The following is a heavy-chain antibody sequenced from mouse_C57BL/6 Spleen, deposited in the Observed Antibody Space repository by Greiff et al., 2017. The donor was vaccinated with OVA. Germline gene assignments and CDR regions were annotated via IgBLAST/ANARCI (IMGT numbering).Heavy chain of an antibody. V-gene: IGHV2-6*01. CDR2: ICGVGST. D-gene: IGHD2-4*01. CDR3: ARGDYDGFAY. Sequence: QVQLQQSGPGLVAPSQSLSITCTVSGFSLTSYGVDWVRQSPGKGLEWLGVICGVGSTNYNSDLKSRLSISKDNSKSQVFLKMNSLQTDDTAMYYCARGDYDGFAYWGQGTLVTVSA. CDR1: GFSLTSYG. J-gene: IGHJ3*01.